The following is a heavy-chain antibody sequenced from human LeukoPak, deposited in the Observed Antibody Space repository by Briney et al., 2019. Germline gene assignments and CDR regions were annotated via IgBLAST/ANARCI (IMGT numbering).Heavy chain of an antibody. Sequence: SVKVSCKASGGTFSSYAISWVRQAPGQGLEWMGRIIPILGIANYAQKFQGRVTITADKSTSTAYMELSSLRSADTAVYYCASEGHVEMATVFDYWGQGTLVTVSS. J-gene: IGHJ4*02. CDR1: GGTFSSYA. V-gene: IGHV1-69*04. CDR2: IIPILGIA. CDR3: ASEGHVEMATVFDY. D-gene: IGHD5-24*01.